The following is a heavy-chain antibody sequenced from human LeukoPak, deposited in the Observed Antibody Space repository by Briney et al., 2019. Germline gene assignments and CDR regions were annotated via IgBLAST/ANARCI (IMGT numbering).Heavy chain of an antibody. CDR2: IYYSGST. J-gene: IGHJ4*02. CDR1: GGSISSSSYY. V-gene: IGHV4-39*01. D-gene: IGHD2-2*01. Sequence: LETLSLTCTVSGGSISSSSYYWGWIRQPPGKGLEWIGSIYYSGSTYYNPSLKSRVTISVDTSKNQCSLKLSSVTAADTAVYYCARHSCSSTSCYLGYWGQGTLVTVSS. CDR3: ARHSCSSTSCYLGY.